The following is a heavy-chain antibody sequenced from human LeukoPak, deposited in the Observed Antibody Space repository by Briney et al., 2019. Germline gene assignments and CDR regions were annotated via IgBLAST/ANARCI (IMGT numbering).Heavy chain of an antibody. V-gene: IGHV4-59*01. Sequence: PSETLSLTCTVSGGSISSYYWSWIRQPPGKGLEWIGYIYYSGSTNYNPSLKSRVTISVDTSKNQFSLKLSSVTAADTAVYYCARAVVPYYYDSSGYYYDYWGQGTLVTVSS. CDR2: IYYSGST. J-gene: IGHJ4*02. D-gene: IGHD3-22*01. CDR3: ARAVVPYYYDSSGYYYDY. CDR1: GGSISSYY.